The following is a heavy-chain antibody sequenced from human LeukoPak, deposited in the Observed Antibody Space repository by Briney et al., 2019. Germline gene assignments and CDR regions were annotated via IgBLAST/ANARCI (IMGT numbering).Heavy chain of an antibody. D-gene: IGHD4-17*01. CDR2: IRSKAYGGTT. CDR1: GFTFGDYA. J-gene: IGHJ4*02. Sequence: GGSLRLSCTASGFTFGDYAMSWVRQAPGKGLEWVGFIRSKAYGGTTEYAASLKARFTISRDDSKSIAYMQMNSLKTEDTAVYYCTRDPTVTTLDYWGQGTLVTVSS. V-gene: IGHV3-49*04. CDR3: TRDPTVTTLDY.